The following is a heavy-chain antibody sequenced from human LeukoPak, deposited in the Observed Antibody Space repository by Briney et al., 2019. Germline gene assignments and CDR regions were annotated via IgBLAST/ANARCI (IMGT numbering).Heavy chain of an antibody. D-gene: IGHD6-13*01. CDR1: GFTFSNQA. CDR2: ISWNSGSI. CDR3: AKDIYSSSLHYYYYYGMDV. J-gene: IGHJ6*02. Sequence: GGSLRLSCAASGFTFSNQAMSWVRQAPGEGLEWVSGISWNSGSIGYADSVKGRFTISRDNAKNSLYLQMNSLRAEDTALYYCAKDIYSSSLHYYYYYGMDVWGQGTTVTVSS. V-gene: IGHV3-9*01.